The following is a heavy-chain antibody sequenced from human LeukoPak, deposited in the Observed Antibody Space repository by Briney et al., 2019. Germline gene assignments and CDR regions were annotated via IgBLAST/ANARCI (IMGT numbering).Heavy chain of an antibody. CDR2: MKEDGSEK. CDR1: GFTLNTYW. Sequence: GGSLRLSCEASGFTLNTYWMSGVRQAPGKGREGVANMKEDGSEKYYVDSVKGRFTISRDNAKNSLYLQMNSLRVEDSAVYYCATGVGWLLRGLDSWGQGPLVPVSS. CDR3: ATGVGWLLRGLDS. D-gene: IGHD3-9*01. V-gene: IGHV3-7*05. J-gene: IGHJ5*01.